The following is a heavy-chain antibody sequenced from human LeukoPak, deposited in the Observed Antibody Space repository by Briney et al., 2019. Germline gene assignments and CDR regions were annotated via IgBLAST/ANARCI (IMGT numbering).Heavy chain of an antibody. J-gene: IGHJ3*01. CDR2: IKSKAHGGTT. CDR1: GFTFSDAW. Sequence: PGGSLRLSCAASGFTFSDAWMTWVRQAPGKGLEWVGRIKSKAHGGTTDYAAPVKGRFIISRDDSKSIAYLQMNSLKTEDTAMYYCTRDYPASFDVWGQGTLVTVSS. D-gene: IGHD3-16*01. V-gene: IGHV3-15*01. CDR3: TRDYPASFDV.